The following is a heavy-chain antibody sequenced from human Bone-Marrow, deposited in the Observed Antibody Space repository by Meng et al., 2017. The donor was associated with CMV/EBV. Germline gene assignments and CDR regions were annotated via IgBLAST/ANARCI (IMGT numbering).Heavy chain of an antibody. J-gene: IGHJ6*01. V-gene: IGHV1-69*05. D-gene: IGHD6-13*01. CDR3: AREIAAAGYYYGMDV. Sequence: SVKVSCKASGGTFSSYAISWVRQAPGQGLEWMGGIIPIFGTANYAQKFQGRVTITTDESTSTAYMELSSLRSEDTAVYYCAREIAAAGYYYGMDVWGQGTTVTVYS. CDR1: GGTFSSYA. CDR2: IIPIFGTA.